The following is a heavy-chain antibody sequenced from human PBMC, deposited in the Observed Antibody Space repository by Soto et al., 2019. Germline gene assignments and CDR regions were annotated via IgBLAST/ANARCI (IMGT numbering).Heavy chain of an antibody. V-gene: IGHV3-11*01. CDR1: GFTFSDYY. CDR3: AISIAALGWFDP. D-gene: IGHD6-6*01. J-gene: IGHJ5*02. CDR2: ISSSGSTI. Sequence: GGSLRLSCAASGFTFSDYYMSWIRQAPGKGLEWVSYISSSGSTIYYADSVKGRFTISRGNAKNSLYLQMNSLRAEDTAVYYCAISIAALGWFDPWGQGTLVTVSS.